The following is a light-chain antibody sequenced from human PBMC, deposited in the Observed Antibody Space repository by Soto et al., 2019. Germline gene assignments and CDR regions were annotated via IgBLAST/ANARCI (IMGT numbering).Light chain of an antibody. CDR1: QSVSSN. V-gene: IGKV3-15*01. Sequence: EIVMTKSPAPLSLSLGESATLSCRASQSVSSNLVWYQQKPGQAPRLLIYGASTRATGIPARFSGTGSGTDFTLTISRLQSEDFAVYYCQQYNNWPPWTFGQGTKVDIK. CDR3: QQYNNWPPWT. CDR2: GAS. J-gene: IGKJ1*01.